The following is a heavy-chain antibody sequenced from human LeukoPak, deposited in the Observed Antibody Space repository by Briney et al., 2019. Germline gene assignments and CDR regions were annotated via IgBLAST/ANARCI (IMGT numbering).Heavy chain of an antibody. Sequence: GGSLRLSCPASGCSFSSYWINWVRQAPGKGLEWVANINPAASVKYYVDSVKGRFTISRDDAKNSFYLQMNNLRVEDTAIYYCAPSPWGQGTLVTVSS. CDR2: INPAASVK. J-gene: IGHJ5*02. V-gene: IGHV3-7*01. CDR1: GCSFSSYW. CDR3: APSP.